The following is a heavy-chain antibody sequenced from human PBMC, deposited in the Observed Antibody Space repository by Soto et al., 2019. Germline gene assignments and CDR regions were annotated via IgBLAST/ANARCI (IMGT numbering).Heavy chain of an antibody. CDR2: IRPDGNEI. V-gene: IGHV3-7*01. Sequence: GGSLRLSCAASGFTLSPYWMAWVRQTPGKGLEFVANIRPDGNEINYVDSVKGRFTISRDNAKNSLFLQMNSLRDDDTAVYYCGTDQWGGAFDIGGQGTMVTVSS. CDR1: GFTLSPYW. D-gene: IGHD3-10*01. J-gene: IGHJ3*02. CDR3: GTDQWGGAFDI.